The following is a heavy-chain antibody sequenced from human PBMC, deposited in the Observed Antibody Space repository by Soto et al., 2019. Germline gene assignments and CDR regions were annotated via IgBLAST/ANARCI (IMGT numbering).Heavy chain of an antibody. D-gene: IGHD3-10*01. CDR3: ARYPLLMVRGAAHDGGFDP. Sequence: SETLSLTCTVSGGSISSYYWSWIRQPPGKGLEWIGYIYYSGSTNYNPSLKSRVTISVDTSKNQFSLKLSSVTAADTAVYYCARYPLLMVRGAAHDGGFDPWGQGTLVTVSS. V-gene: IGHV4-59*01. CDR1: GGSISSYY. CDR2: IYYSGST. J-gene: IGHJ5*02.